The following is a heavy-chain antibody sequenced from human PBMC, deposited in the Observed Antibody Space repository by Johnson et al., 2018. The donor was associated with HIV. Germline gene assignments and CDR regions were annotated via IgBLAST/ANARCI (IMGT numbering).Heavy chain of an antibody. Sequence: VQLVESGGGLTQPGGSLRLSCAASGFTFSSYDMHWVRQATGKGLEWVSTIGTAGDTYYPGSVKGRFTVSREDAKNTLYLQMSSLRTEDTAVYYCAKERQVVRAFDIWGQGTMVTVSS. J-gene: IGHJ3*02. CDR3: AKERQVVRAFDI. V-gene: IGHV3-13*01. CDR1: GFTFSSYD. D-gene: IGHD6-6*01. CDR2: IGTAGDT.